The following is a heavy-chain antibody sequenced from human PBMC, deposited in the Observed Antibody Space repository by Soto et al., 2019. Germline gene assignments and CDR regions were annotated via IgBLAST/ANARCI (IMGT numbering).Heavy chain of an antibody. Sequence: GESLKISCQGSGYSFTDYWIGWFRQMPGKGLEWLGFIYPGDSDTTYSPSFQGQVKISADKSINTAYLQWSSLKASDTAMYYCARSTERGDFEYWGQGTLVDVSS. J-gene: IGHJ4*02. CDR2: IYPGDSDT. CDR1: GYSFTDYW. V-gene: IGHV5-51*01. D-gene: IGHD2-8*02. CDR3: ARSTERGDFEY.